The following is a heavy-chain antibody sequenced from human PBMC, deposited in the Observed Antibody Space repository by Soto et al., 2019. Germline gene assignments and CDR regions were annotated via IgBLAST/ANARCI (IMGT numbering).Heavy chain of an antibody. CDR1: GGTFSRYT. V-gene: IGHV1-69*02. CDR2: IIPIAAIA. J-gene: IGHJ5*02. CDR3: ARGSTIVRGAPSWFDP. D-gene: IGHD3-10*01. Sequence: QVQLVQSGAEVKKPGSSVKVSCKASGGTFSRYTINWVRQAPGQGLEWMGRIIPIAAIANYTQKFQGRVTITVDKSSTTAYMELSSLRSDDTAVYYCARGSTIVRGAPSWFDPWAQGTLVTVSS.